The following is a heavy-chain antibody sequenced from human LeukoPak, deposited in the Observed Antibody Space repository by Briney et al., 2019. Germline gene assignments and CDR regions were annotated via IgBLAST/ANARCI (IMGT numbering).Heavy chain of an antibody. D-gene: IGHD6-19*01. CDR1: GYTFTGYY. CDR2: ISAYNGNT. J-gene: IGHJ3*01. CDR3: ARFGLGKHIEVAGIPFDL. Sequence: ASVKVSCKASGYTFTGYYMHWVRQAPGQGLEWMGWISAYNGNTNYAQKLQGRVTMTTDTSTSTAYMELRSLRSDDTAVYYCARFGLGKHIEVAGIPFDLWGQGTMVTVSS. V-gene: IGHV1-18*04.